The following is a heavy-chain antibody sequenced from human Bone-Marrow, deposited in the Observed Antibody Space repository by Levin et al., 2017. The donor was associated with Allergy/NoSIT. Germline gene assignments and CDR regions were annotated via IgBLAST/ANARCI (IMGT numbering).Heavy chain of an antibody. CDR2: ISAYNGNT. D-gene: IGHD2-2*01. J-gene: IGHJ1*01. CDR3: AREPTHCSSTSCSDEYFQH. V-gene: IGHV1-18*01. Sequence: ASVKVSCKASGYTFTSYGISWVRQAPGQGLEWMGWISAYNGNTNYAQKFQGRVTMTTDTSTSTAYMELRSLRSDDTAVYFCAREPTHCSSTSCSDEYFQHWGQGTLVTVSS. CDR1: GYTFTSYG.